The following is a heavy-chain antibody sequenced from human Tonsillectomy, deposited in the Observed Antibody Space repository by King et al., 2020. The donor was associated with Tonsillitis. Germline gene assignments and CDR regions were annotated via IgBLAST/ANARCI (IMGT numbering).Heavy chain of an antibody. V-gene: IGHV3-74*01. J-gene: IGHJ4*02. CDR1: GFTFSNYW. CDR3: ATDLYSNYYFDY. D-gene: IGHD4-11*01. CDR2: INRDGSST. Sequence: VQLVESGGGLVQPGGSLRLSCAASGFTFSNYWMHWVRQAPGRWLWWVSRINRDGSSTTYADSVKGRFTTSRDNAKTTLYLQRNSLRAEDTAVYYCATDLYSNYYFDYWGQGTLVTVSS.